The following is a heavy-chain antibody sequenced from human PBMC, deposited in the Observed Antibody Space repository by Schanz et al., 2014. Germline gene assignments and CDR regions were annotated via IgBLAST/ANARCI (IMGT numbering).Heavy chain of an antibody. D-gene: IGHD2-2*02. CDR3: AGTYCSSTSCYTGYYYMDV. CDR1: GYTFTSYG. V-gene: IGHV1-69*04. CDR2: IIPILGIA. Sequence: QVQLVQSGAEVKKPGASVKVSCKASGYTFTSYGINWVRQAPGQGLEWMGRIIPILGIANYAQNFQSRVTITAEKSTSTAKMELTSQRSEDTAVYYCAGTYCSSTSCYTGYYYMDVWGKGTTVTVSS. J-gene: IGHJ6*03.